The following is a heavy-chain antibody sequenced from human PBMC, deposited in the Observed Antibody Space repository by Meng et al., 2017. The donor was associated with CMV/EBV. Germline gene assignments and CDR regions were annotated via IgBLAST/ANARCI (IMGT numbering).Heavy chain of an antibody. CDR2: IYYSGIT. CDR1: IGSFRRGRYY. Sequence: SETLSLLCTVSIGSFRRGRYYGRWIRRPPGKGLEWNGYIYYSGITNYNPALKSRVTISVDTSKNQSSMKLSSVTAADTAVYYCARSMPYDFWSGYANYYYYGMDVWGQGTTVTVSS. J-gene: IGHJ6*02. D-gene: IGHD3-3*01. V-gene: IGHV4-61*01. CDR3: ARSMPYDFWSGYANYYYYGMDV.